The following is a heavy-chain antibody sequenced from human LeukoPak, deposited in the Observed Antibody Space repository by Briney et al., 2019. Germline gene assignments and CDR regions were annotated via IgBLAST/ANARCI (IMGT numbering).Heavy chain of an antibody. CDR1: GGSFSGYY. Sequence: SETLSLTCAVYGGSFSGYYWSWIRQPPGKGLEWIGEINHSGSTNYNPSLKSRVTISVGTSKNQFSLKLSSVTAADTAVYYCARETQLEYFDYWGQGTLVTVSS. D-gene: IGHD3-3*01. CDR3: ARETQLEYFDY. J-gene: IGHJ4*02. V-gene: IGHV4-34*01. CDR2: INHSGST.